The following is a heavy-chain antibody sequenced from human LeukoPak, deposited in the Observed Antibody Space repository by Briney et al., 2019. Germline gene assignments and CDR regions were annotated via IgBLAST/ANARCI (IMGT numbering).Heavy chain of an antibody. Sequence: SETLSLTCTVSGGSISSSSYYWGWIRQPPGKGLEWIGSIYYSGSTYYNPSLKSRVTMSVDTSKNQFSLKLSSVTAADTAVYYCARDPLDLPAAMGGKAFDIWGQGTMVTVSS. CDR1: GGSISSSSYY. J-gene: IGHJ3*02. CDR2: IYYSGST. CDR3: ARDPLDLPAAMGGKAFDI. D-gene: IGHD2-2*01. V-gene: IGHV4-39*07.